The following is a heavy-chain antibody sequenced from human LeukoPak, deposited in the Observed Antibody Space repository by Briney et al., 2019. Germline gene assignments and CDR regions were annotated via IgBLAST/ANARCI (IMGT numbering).Heavy chain of an antibody. V-gene: IGHV3-21*01. Sequence: GGSLRLSCAASGFTFSSYSMNWVRQAPGRGLEWVSSISTSSSYIYYADSVKGRFTISRDNAKNSLYLQMNSLRAEDTAVYYCARALRDWLLTGRGRYFDYWGQGTLVTVSS. J-gene: IGHJ4*02. CDR1: GFTFSSYS. CDR2: ISTSSSYI. D-gene: IGHD3-9*01. CDR3: ARALRDWLLTGRGRYFDY.